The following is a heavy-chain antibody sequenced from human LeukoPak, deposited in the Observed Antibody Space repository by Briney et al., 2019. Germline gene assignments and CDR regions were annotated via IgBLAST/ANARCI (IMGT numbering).Heavy chain of an antibody. J-gene: IGHJ4*02. V-gene: IGHV4-38-2*02. CDR3: AENQFLQPYFDY. D-gene: IGHD5-18*01. Sequence: SSETLSLTCTVSGYSISSGYYWGWIRQPPGKGLEWIGSIYHSGSTYYNPSLKSRVTISVDTSKNQFSLKLSSVTAADTAVYYCAENQFLQPYFDYWGQGTLVTVSS. CDR1: GYSISSGYY. CDR2: IYHSGST.